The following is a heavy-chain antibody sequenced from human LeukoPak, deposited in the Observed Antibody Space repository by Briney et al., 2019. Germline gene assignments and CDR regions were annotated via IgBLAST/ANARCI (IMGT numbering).Heavy chain of an antibody. CDR1: GFTFSSYA. CDR3: AKGNGDSCYSVYDF. J-gene: IGHJ4*02. D-gene: IGHD2-15*01. CDR2: MSGSGGST. V-gene: IGHV3-23*01. Sequence: GGSLRLSCAASGFTFSSYAMNWVRQAPGKGLEWVSSMSGSGGSTYYADSVKGRFTISRDNFKNTLYLQINSLRAEDTAVYYCAKGNGDSCYSVYDFWGQGTLVTVPS.